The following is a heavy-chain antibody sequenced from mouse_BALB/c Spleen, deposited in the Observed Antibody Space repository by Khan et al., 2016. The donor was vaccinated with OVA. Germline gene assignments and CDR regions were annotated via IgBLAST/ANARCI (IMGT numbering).Heavy chain of an antibody. CDR1: GYTFTSYW. CDR3: VRGGITTGYFDY. J-gene: IGHJ2*01. CDR2: IYPGDGNT. D-gene: IGHD1-1*01. V-gene: IGHV1-87*01. Sequence: QVRLQQSGTELARPGASVKLSCKASGYTFTSYWMQWVKQRPGQGLEWIGAIYPGDGNTRYTQKFKGKATLTPDKSSSTAYMQLSSLASEDSAVYFCVRGGITTGYFDYWGQGTTLTVSS.